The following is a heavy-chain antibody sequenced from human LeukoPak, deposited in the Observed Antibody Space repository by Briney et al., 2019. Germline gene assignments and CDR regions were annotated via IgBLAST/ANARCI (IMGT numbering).Heavy chain of an antibody. CDR3: ARVGAGATDFDY. D-gene: IGHD1-26*01. J-gene: IGHJ4*02. Sequence: PSETLSLTCAVYGGSFSGYYWSWIRQPPGKGLEWIGEINHSGSTNYNPSLKSRVTISVDTSKNQFSLKLSSVTAADTAVYYCARVGAGATDFDYWGQGTLVTVSS. CDR1: GGSFSGYY. V-gene: IGHV4-34*01. CDR2: INHSGST.